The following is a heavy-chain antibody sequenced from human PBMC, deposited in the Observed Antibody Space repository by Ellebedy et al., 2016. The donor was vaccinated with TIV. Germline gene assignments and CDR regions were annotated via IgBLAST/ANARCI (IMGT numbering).Heavy chain of an antibody. J-gene: IGHJ4*02. CDR2: VSYSGRS. Sequence: SETLSLTCTVSNGSINDNNFYWGWIRQPPGKELEWIGTVSYSGRSYYNPSLKSRVTVSVDTSKSQFSLRLSSVTAADTAVYFCARHGVMYYFDYWGQGTLVTVSS. D-gene: IGHD3-16*01. CDR1: NGSINDNNFY. CDR3: ARHGVMYYFDY. V-gene: IGHV4-39*01.